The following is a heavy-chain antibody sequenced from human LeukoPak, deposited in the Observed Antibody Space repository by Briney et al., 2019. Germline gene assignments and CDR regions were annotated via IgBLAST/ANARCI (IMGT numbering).Heavy chain of an antibody. Sequence: GGSLRLSCAASGFTFSSYAMSWVRQAPGKGLEWVSAISGSGGSTYYADSVKGRFTISRDNSKNTLYLQMNSQRAEDTAVYHCANGGVRAAAGPGFDYWGQGTLVTVSS. V-gene: IGHV3-23*01. D-gene: IGHD6-13*01. CDR3: ANGGVRAAAGPGFDY. J-gene: IGHJ4*02. CDR2: ISGSGGST. CDR1: GFTFSSYA.